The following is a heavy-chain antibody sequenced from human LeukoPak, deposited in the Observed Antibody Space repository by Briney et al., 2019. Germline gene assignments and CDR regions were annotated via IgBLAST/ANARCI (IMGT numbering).Heavy chain of an antibody. CDR2: IKHSGST. V-gene: IGHV4-34*01. CDR3: AREAGGYYGSGSYIDY. J-gene: IGHJ4*02. Sequence: SETLSLTCAVYGGSFSGYYWSWIRHPPRKGLEWIGEIKHSGSTNYNPSLKSRVTISVDTSKDQFSLKLSSVTAADTAVYYCAREAGGYYGSGSYIDYWGQGTLVTVSS. D-gene: IGHD3-10*01. CDR1: GGSFSGYY.